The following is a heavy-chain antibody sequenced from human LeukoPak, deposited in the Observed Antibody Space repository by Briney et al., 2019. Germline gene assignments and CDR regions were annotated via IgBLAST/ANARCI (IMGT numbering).Heavy chain of an antibody. CDR1: GYTFTSYG. J-gene: IGHJ6*03. CDR3: ARVAYTSFYCYYYYMDV. D-gene: IGHD3-16*01. CDR2: ISAYNGNT. V-gene: IGHV1-18*01. Sequence: GASVKVSCKASGYTFTSYGISWVRQAPGQGLEWMGWISAYNGNTNYAQKLQGRVTMTTDTSTSTAYMELRSLRSDDTAVYYCARVAYTSFYCYYYYMDVWGKGTTVTVSS.